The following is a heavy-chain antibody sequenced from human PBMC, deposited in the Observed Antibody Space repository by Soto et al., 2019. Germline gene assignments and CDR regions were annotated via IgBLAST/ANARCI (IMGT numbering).Heavy chain of an antibody. V-gene: IGHV3-23*01. CDR1: GFTFSSYA. Sequence: EVQLLESGGGLVQPGGSLRLSCAASGFTFSSYAMSWVRQAPGKGLEWVSAISGSGGSTYYADSVKGRFTISRDNSKNTLYLQMNSLRAEDTAVYYCARGGDIVVVPAAIHWFDPWGQGTLVTVSS. J-gene: IGHJ5*02. CDR3: ARGGDIVVVPAAIHWFDP. D-gene: IGHD2-2*02. CDR2: ISGSGGST.